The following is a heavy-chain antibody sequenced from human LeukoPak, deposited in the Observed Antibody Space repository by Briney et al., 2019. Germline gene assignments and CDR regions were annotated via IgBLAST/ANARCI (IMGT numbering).Heavy chain of an antibody. D-gene: IGHD3-22*01. Sequence: LSLTCAVYGGSFSGYYWSWIRQPPGKGLEWVSYISSSGSTIYYADSVKGRFTISRDNAKNSLYLQMNSLRAEDTAVYYCARNYYDSSGTSPPLDAFDIWGQGTMVTVSS. V-gene: IGHV3-11*01. CDR3: ARNYYDSSGTSPPLDAFDI. CDR1: GGSFSGYY. J-gene: IGHJ3*02. CDR2: ISSSGSTI.